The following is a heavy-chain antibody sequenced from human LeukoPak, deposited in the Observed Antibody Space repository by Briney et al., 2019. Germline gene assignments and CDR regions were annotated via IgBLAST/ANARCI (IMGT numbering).Heavy chain of an antibody. V-gene: IGHV3-30*02. Sequence: GGSLRLSCAASGFTFSSYGMHWVRQAPGKGLEWVAFIRYDGSNKYYADSVKGRFTISRDNSKNTLYLQMNSLRAEDTAVYYCARATFNYGEQPGDYWGQGTLVTVSS. J-gene: IGHJ4*02. CDR3: ARATFNYGEQPGDY. D-gene: IGHD4-17*01. CDR2: IRYDGSNK. CDR1: GFTFSSYG.